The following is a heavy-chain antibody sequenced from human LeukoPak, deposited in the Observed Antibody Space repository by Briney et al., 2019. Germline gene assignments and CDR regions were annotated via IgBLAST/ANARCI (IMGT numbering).Heavy chain of an antibody. CDR2: IYYSGST. CDR3: ARHRYYYDSSGYYYQP. CDR1: GASISSYY. D-gene: IGHD3-22*01. J-gene: IGHJ5*02. Sequence: SETVSLTCTVSGASISSYYWSWIRQPPGKGLEWIGYIYYSGSTNYNPSLKSRVIISVDTSKNQFSLRLSSVTAADTAVYYCARHRYYYDSSGYYYQPWGQGTLVTVPS. V-gene: IGHV4-59*01.